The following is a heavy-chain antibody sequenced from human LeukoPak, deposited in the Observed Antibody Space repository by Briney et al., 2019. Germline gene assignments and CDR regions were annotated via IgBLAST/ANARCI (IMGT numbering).Heavy chain of an antibody. J-gene: IGHJ4*02. CDR3: ARQTRQQLVR. V-gene: IGHV5-10-1*01. CDR1: GYSFTSYW. D-gene: IGHD6-13*01. Sequence: GESLKISCKGPGYSFTSYWISWVRQMPGKGLEWMGRIDPSDSYTNYSPSFQGHVTISADKSISTAYLQWSSLKASDTAMYYCARQTRQQLVRWGQGTLVTVSS. CDR2: IDPSDSYT.